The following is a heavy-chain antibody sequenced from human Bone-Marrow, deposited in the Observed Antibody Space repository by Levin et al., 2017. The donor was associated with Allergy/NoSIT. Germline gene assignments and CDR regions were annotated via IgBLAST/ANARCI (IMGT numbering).Heavy chain of an antibody. J-gene: IGHJ2*01. Sequence: GESLKISCEGSGYTFTNHWITWVRQMPGKGLEWMGRIDPTGSYTDYSPSFQGHVTFSSDKSITTAYLQWSSLKASDTATYYCARQGARVRGKNWYLDLWGRGTLVTVSS. CDR3: ARQGARVRGKNWYLDL. V-gene: IGHV5-10-1*01. CDR2: IDPTGSYT. CDR1: GYTFTNHW. D-gene: IGHD3-10*01.